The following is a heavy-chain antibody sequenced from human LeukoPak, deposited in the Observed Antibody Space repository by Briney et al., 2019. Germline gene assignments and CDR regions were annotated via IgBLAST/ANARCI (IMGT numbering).Heavy chain of an antibody. CDR2: IYHGGST. CDR3: ARAPEDYGSGSYHDY. D-gene: IGHD3-10*01. CDR1: GGSISSSNW. J-gene: IGHJ4*02. V-gene: IGHV4-4*02. Sequence: SGTLSLTCAVSGGSISSSNWWSWVRQPPGKGLEWIGEIYHGGSTNYNPSLKSRVTISVDKSKNQFSLKLSSVTAADTAVYYCARAPEDYGSGSYHDYWGQGTLVTVSS.